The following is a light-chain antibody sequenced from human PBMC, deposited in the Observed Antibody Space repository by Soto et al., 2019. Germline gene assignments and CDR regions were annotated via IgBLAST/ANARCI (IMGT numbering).Light chain of an antibody. Sequence: AIQLTQSPSSLSASVGERVTITCRASQDISSALAWYQQKPGKAPKLLIYDASGLESGVPSRFSGSGSGTDFTLTISSLQPEGFAAYYCQHFNNYPLTVGGGTKVDIK. J-gene: IGKJ4*01. V-gene: IGKV1D-13*01. CDR3: QHFNNYPLT. CDR2: DAS. CDR1: QDISSA.